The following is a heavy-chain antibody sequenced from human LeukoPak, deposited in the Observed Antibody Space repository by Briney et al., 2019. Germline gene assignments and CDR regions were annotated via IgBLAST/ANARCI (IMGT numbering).Heavy chain of an antibody. J-gene: IGHJ3*02. Sequence: SETLSLTCTVSGGSISSSSYYWGWIRQPPGKGLEWIGSIYYSGSTYYNPSLKSRVTISVDTSKNQFSLKLSSVTAADTAVYYCARVNALGGTVTTLGAFDIWGQGTMVTVSS. CDR2: IYYSGST. CDR3: ARVNALGGTVTTLGAFDI. V-gene: IGHV4-39*07. D-gene: IGHD4-17*01. CDR1: GGSISSSSYY.